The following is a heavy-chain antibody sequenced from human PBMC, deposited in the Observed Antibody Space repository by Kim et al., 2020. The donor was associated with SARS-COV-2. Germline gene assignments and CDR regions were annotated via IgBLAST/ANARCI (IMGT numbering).Heavy chain of an antibody. CDR3: ATEVNPTGGHVGFDI. CDR1: GGSISSLT. J-gene: IGHJ3*02. Sequence: SSVKVSCKPPGGSISSLTLTWVRQAPGQGLEWMGRIIPLFQRSTYAPRFQGRLTFNADKSANTAYMELNSLTSEDTAVYYCATEVNPTGGHVGFDIWGQGSVVTVSS. V-gene: IGHV1-69*08. CDR2: IIPLFQRS. D-gene: IGHD2-15*01.